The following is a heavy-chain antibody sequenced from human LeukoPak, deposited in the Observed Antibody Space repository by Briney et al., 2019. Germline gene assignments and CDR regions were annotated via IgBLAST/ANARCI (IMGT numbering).Heavy chain of an antibody. J-gene: IGHJ5*02. CDR2: IKKDGSEK. CDR1: GFTFSNNW. CDR3: AKDAGTA. V-gene: IGHV3-7*01. D-gene: IGHD2-8*02. Sequence: GGSLRLSCAASGFTFSNNWMSWVRQAPGKGLECVANIKKDGSEKYYINSVKGRFTISRDNAKNSLYLQMDSLRAEDTALYYCAKDAGTAWGQGTLVTVSS.